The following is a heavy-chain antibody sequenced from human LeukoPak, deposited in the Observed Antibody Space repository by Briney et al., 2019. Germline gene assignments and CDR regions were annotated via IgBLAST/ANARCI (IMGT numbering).Heavy chain of an antibody. CDR2: INPNSGGT. CDR3: AREGGYSSSWSGY. CDR1: GYTFTGYY. Sequence: GASVKVSCKTSGYTFTGYYIHWVRQAPGQGLEWMGRINPNSGGTNYAQKFQGRVTMTRDTPISTVYMELSRLRSDDTAVYYCAREGGYSSSWSGYWGQGTLVTVSS. J-gene: IGHJ4*02. D-gene: IGHD6-13*01. V-gene: IGHV1-2*06.